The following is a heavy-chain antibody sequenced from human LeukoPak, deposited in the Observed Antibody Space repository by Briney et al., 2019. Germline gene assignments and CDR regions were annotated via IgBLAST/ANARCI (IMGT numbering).Heavy chain of an antibody. J-gene: IGHJ4*02. CDR3: AKDPNYYDSSGTDY. D-gene: IGHD3-22*01. CDR1: GFTFSSYA. Sequence: GGSLRLSCAASGFTFSSYAMSWVRQAPGKGLEWVSAISGSGGSTYYADSVKGRFTISRDNSKNTLYLRMNSLRAEDTAVYYCAKDPNYYDSSGTDYWGQGTLVTVSS. CDR2: ISGSGGST. V-gene: IGHV3-23*01.